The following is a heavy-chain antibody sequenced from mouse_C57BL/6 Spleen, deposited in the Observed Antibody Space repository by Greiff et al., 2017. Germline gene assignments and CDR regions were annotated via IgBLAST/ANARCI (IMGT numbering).Heavy chain of an antibody. Sequence: VKLVESGPGLVAPSQRLSITCTVSGFSLTSYGVHWVRQPPGKGLEWLVVIWSDGSTTYNSALKSRLSISKDNSKSQVFLKMNSLQTDDTAMYYCARELGRYYAMDYWGQGTSVTVSS. D-gene: IGHD4-1*01. V-gene: IGHV2-6*03. CDR3: ARELGRYYAMDY. CDR2: IWSDGST. J-gene: IGHJ4*01. CDR1: GFSLTSYG.